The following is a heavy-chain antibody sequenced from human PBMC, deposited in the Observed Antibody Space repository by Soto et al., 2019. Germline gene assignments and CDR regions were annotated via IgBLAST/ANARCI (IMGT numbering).Heavy chain of an antibody. D-gene: IGHD2-8*01. J-gene: IGHJ4*02. CDR3: ARDLGVTATGPSLYY. Sequence: GGSLRLSCAASGFAFRTYSMNWVRQVPGKGLEWVSGISSTSTYIFYADSVKGRFSISRDNAKNSLYLQRNSLRAGDTAVYYCARDLGVTATGPSLYYWGQGAQVTVSS. CDR1: GFAFRTYS. V-gene: IGHV3-21*01. CDR2: ISSTSTYI.